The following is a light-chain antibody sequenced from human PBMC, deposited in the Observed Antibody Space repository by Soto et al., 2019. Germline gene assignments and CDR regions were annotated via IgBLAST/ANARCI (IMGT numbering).Light chain of an antibody. CDR2: EGS. CDR1: SSDVGSYNL. J-gene: IGLJ1*01. V-gene: IGLV2-23*01. Sequence: QSALTQPASVSGSPGQSITISCTGTSSDVGSYNLVSWYQQHPGKAPKLMIYEGSKRPSGVSNRFSGSKSGNTAFLTISGLQAEDEADYYCCSYAGSSTSLYVFGTGTKLTVL. CDR3: CSYAGSSTSLYV.